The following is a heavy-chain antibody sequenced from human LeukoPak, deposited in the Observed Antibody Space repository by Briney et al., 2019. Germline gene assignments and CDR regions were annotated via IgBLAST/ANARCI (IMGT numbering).Heavy chain of an antibody. Sequence: PGGSLRLSCAASGFTFSSYAMSWVRQAPGKGLEWVSAISGSGGSTYYADSVKGRFTISRGNSKNTLYLQMNSLRAEDTAVYYCVKGFGEPYQRYRGDYWGQGTLVTVSS. CDR3: VKGFGEPYQRYRGDY. CDR2: ISGSGGST. V-gene: IGHV3-23*01. D-gene: IGHD3-10*01. J-gene: IGHJ4*02. CDR1: GFTFSSYA.